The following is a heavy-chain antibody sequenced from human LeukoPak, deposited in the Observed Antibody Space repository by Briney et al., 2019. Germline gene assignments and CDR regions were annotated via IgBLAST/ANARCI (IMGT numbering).Heavy chain of an antibody. V-gene: IGHV4-34*01. CDR3: ATGRNGVVPAPILGVGLWAYYYSMDV. J-gene: IGHJ6*03. D-gene: IGHD2-2*02. CDR1: GGSFSGYD. Sequence: NSSENLSLTCAVYGGSFSGYDWSWIRQPPGKGLEWIGEINHSGSTNYNPSLKSRVTISVDTSKNQFSLKLSSVTAADTAVYYCATGRNGVVPAPILGVGLWAYYYSMDVWGKGTTVTVSS. CDR2: INHSGST.